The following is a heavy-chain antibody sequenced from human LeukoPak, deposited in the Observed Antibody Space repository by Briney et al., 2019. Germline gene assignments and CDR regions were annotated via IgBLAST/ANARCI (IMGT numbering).Heavy chain of an antibody. CDR2: IYYSGST. CDR1: GGSTSSYY. V-gene: IGHV4-59*08. CDR3: ARLTSRPL. D-gene: IGHD6-6*01. J-gene: IGHJ4*02. Sequence: SETLSLTCSVSGGSTSSYYWSWIRQPPGKGLEWIGHIYYSGSTNYNPSLKSRVTISVDTSKNQFSLKLSSVTAADTAVYYCARLTSRPLWGQGTLVTVSS.